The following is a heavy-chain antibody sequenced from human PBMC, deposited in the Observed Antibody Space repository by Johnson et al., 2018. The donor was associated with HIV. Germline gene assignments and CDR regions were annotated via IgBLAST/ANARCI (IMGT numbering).Heavy chain of an antibody. CDR1: GFTVSSNY. D-gene: IGHD3-22*01. CDR3: ARGSYYDSSGDAFDI. CDR2: IYSGGST. Sequence: VQLVESGGGVVQPGRSLRLSCAASGFTVSSNYMSWVRQAPGKGLEWVPVIYSGGSTYYADSVKGRFTISRDNSKNTLYLQMNSLRAEDTAVYYCARGSYYDSSGDAFDIWGQGTMVTVSS. V-gene: IGHV3-66*02. J-gene: IGHJ3*02.